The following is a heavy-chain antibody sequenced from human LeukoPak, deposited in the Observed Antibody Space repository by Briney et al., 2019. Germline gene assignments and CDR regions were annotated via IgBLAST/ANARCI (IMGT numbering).Heavy chain of an antibody. D-gene: IGHD3-10*01. J-gene: IGHJ4*02. V-gene: IGHV3-23*01. CDR3: AKVMTRTMVRGVPPSDY. CDR1: GFTFSSYA. CDR2: ISGSGGST. Sequence: GGSLRLSCAASGFTFSSYAMSWVRQTPGKGLEWVSAISGSGGSTYYADSVKGRFTISRDNSKNTLYLQMNSLRAEDTAVYYCAKVMTRTMVRGVPPSDYWGQGTLVTVSS.